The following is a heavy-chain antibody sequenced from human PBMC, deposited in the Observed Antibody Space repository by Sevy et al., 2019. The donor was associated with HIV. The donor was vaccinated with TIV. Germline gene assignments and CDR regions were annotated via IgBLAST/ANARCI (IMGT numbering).Heavy chain of an antibody. Sequence: GGSLRLSCAASGFTFSSYSMNWVRQAPGKGLEWVSSISSSSSYIYYADSVKGRFTISRDNAKNSLYLQMNSLRAEDTAVYYCVRDETDDYYDSSGYYDPPDYWGQGTLVTVSS. CDR2: ISSSSSYI. J-gene: IGHJ4*02. V-gene: IGHV3-21*01. CDR3: VRDETDDYYDSSGYYDPPDY. CDR1: GFTFSSYS. D-gene: IGHD3-22*01.